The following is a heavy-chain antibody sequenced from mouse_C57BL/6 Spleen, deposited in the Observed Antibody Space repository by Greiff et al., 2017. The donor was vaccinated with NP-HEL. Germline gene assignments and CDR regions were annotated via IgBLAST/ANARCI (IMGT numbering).Heavy chain of an antibody. Sequence: QVQLQQSGAELVKPGASVKLSCKASGYTFTSYWMQWVKQRPGQGLEWIGEIDPSDSYTNYNQKFKGKATLTVDTSSSTAYMQLSSLTSEDSAVYYCARAPTTRAYWGEGTLVTVSA. J-gene: IGHJ3*01. CDR3: ARAPTTRAY. CDR1: GYTFTSYW. D-gene: IGHD2-10*01. CDR2: IDPSDSYT. V-gene: IGHV1-50*01.